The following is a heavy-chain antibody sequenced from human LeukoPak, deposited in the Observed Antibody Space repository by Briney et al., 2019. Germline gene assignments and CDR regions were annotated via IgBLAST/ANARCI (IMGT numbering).Heavy chain of an antibody. D-gene: IGHD6-19*01. CDR2: IYYSGST. V-gene: IGHV4-59*01. CDR1: GGSISSYY. J-gene: IGHJ4*02. CDR3: ARDPAYSSGRGYFDY. Sequence: SETLSLTCTVSGGSISSYYWSWIRQPPGKGLEWIGYIYYSGSTNYNPSLKSRITISVDTSKNQFSLKLSSVTAADTAVYYCARDPAYSSGRGYFDYWGQGTLVTVSS.